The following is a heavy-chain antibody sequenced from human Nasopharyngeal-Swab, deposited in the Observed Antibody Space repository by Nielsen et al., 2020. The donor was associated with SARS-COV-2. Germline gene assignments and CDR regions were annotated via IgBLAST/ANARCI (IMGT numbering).Heavy chain of an antibody. J-gene: IGHJ4*02. D-gene: IGHD5-24*01. Sequence: GESLKISCKGSGYSFTSYWIGWVRQMPVKGLEWMGIIYPGDSDTRYSPSFQGQVTISADKSISTAYLQWSSLKASDTAMYYCARQALGRDGYINPDYWGQGTLVTVSS. CDR3: ARQALGRDGYINPDY. CDR1: GYSFTSYW. V-gene: IGHV5-51*01. CDR2: IYPGDSDT.